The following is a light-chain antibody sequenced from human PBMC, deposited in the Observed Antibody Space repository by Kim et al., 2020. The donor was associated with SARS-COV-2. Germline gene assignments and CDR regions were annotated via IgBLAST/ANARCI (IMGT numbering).Light chain of an antibody. CDR3: QQANSFPHT. CDR2: AAS. J-gene: IGKJ2*01. CDR1: QNIYSW. V-gene: IGKV1-12*01. Sequence: SASVGDRVSITCRASQNIYSWLAWYQQKPGKAPELLIYAASSLQSGVPARFSGSGSGIEFTLSITNLQPEDFATYYCQQANSFPHTFGQGTKLEI.